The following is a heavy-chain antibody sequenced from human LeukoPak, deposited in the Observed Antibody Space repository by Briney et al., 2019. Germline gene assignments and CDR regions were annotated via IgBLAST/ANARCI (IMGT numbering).Heavy chain of an antibody. CDR2: ISSSSSYI. D-gene: IGHD1-26*01. Sequence: GGSLRLSCAASGFTFSSYSMNWVRQAPGKGLEWVSSISSSSSYIYYAVSVKGRFTISRDNAKNSLYLQMNSLRAEDTAVYYCARQSGSNALGAFDIWGQGTMVTVSS. J-gene: IGHJ3*02. CDR3: ARQSGSNALGAFDI. V-gene: IGHV3-21*01. CDR1: GFTFSSYS.